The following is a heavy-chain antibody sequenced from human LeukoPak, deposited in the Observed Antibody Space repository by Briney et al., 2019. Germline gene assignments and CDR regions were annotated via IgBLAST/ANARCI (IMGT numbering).Heavy chain of an antibody. D-gene: IGHD4-17*01. V-gene: IGHV3-15*01. CDR1: GFTFSTYS. CDR3: TPYYGDYVGY. Sequence: GGSLRLSCAASGFTFSTYSMSWVRQAPGKGQEWVGRIKSKTDGGTTDYAVPVKGRFTISRDDSKNTLYLQMNSLKTEDTAVYYCTPYYGDYVGYWGQGTLVTVSS. CDR2: IKSKTDGGTT. J-gene: IGHJ4*02.